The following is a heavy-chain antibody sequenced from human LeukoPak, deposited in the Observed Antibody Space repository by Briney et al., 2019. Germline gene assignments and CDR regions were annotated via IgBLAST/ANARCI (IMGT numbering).Heavy chain of an antibody. Sequence: SETLSLTCTVSGGSISSGDYYWSWIRQPPGKGLEWIGYIYYSGSTYYNPSLKSRVTISVDTSKNQFSLKLSSVTAADTAVYYCARVGYLVYSRGVTMVRGVIINGFDYWGQGTLVTVSS. CDR2: IYYSGST. CDR1: GGSISSGDYY. J-gene: IGHJ4*02. D-gene: IGHD3-10*01. CDR3: ARVGYLVYSRGVTMVRGVIINGFDY. V-gene: IGHV4-30-4*01.